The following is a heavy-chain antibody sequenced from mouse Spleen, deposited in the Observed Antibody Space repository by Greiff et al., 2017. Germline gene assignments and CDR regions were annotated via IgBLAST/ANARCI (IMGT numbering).Heavy chain of an antibody. V-gene: IGHV5-17*01. Sequence: EVKLMESGGGLVKPGGSLKLSCAASGFTFSDYGMHWVRQAPEKGLEWVAYISSGSSTIYYADTVKGRFTISRDNAKNTLFLQMTSLRSEDTAMYYCAPIYYGNYYWYFDVWGAGTTVTVSS. CDR2: ISSGSSTI. D-gene: IGHD2-1*01. J-gene: IGHJ1*01. CDR3: APIYYGNYYWYFDV. CDR1: GFTFSDYG.